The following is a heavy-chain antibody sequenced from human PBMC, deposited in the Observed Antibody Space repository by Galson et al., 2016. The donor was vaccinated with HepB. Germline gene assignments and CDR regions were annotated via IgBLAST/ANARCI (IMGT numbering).Heavy chain of an antibody. J-gene: IGHJ4*02. CDR2: ISSDGGST. CDR1: GFTFISCA. D-gene: IGHD2-8*02. CDR3: ARVPSFRFDHLVPDF. Sequence: SLRLSCAASGFTFISCAMHWVRQAPGKGLEYVSGISSDGGSTYYANSVKGRFTISRDNSKNTPSLQMGSLRDEDMGVYYCARVPSFRFDHLVPDFWGQGTLVTVSS. V-gene: IGHV3-64*01.